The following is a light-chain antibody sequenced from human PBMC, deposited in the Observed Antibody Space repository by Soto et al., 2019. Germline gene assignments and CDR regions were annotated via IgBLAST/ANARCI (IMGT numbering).Light chain of an antibody. V-gene: IGKV3-20*01. CDR2: GAS. CDR3: QQYGSSPWT. CDR1: RSVSSNY. J-gene: IGKJ1*01. Sequence: EIVLTQSPGTLSLSLGERATLSCRASRSVSSNYLAWYQQKPGQAPRPLIYGASSRATGIPDRFSGSGAGSDFTLTISRLEPEDFAVYYYQQYGSSPWTFGQGTKVDIK.